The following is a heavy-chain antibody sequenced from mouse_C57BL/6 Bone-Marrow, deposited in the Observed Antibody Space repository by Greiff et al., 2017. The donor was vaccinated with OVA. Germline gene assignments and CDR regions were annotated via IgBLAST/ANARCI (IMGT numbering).Heavy chain of an antibody. CDR3: ARRRLRRFYAMDY. CDR1: GFSITSGDY. CDR2: ISYDGSN. D-gene: IGHD2-4*01. J-gene: IGHJ4*01. Sequence: EVHLVESGPGLVKPSQSLSLTCSVTGFSITSGDYWYWIRPFPGNKREWMGYISYDGSNTYNPSPTNRIPINRDPSKNQFFLKLNSVTTEYTATYYWARRRLRRFYAMDYWGQGTSVTGSS. V-gene: IGHV3-6*01.